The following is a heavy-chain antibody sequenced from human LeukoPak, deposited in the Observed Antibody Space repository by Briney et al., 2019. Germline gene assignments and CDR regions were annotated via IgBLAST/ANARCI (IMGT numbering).Heavy chain of an antibody. D-gene: IGHD5-18*01. CDR3: ARWGYSYGYYYYYYMDV. V-gene: IGHV3-7*01. Sequence: PGGSLRLSCAASGFTFSSYWMSWVRQAPGKGLEWVANIKQDGSEKYYVDSVKGRFTISRDNAKNSLYLQMNSLRAEDTAVYYCARWGYSYGYYYYYYMDVWGKGTMVTVSS. CDR2: IKQDGSEK. J-gene: IGHJ6*03. CDR1: GFTFSSYW.